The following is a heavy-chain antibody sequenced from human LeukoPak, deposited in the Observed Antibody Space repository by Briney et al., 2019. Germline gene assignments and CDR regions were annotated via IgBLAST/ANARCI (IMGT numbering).Heavy chain of an antibody. V-gene: IGHV4-4*07. CDR2: IYTNGHT. CDR3: ARDHVVVGSTTSFFDY. J-gene: IGHJ4*02. D-gene: IGHD3-22*01. Sequence: SETLSLSCTVSGGSMSNYHWTWIRQPPGEGLEWIGRIYTNGHTNYSPSLRSRVTMSVDTSRNQFSLKVRFVTAADTAVYFCARDHVVVGSTTSFFDYWGQEILVTVSS. CDR1: GGSMSNYH.